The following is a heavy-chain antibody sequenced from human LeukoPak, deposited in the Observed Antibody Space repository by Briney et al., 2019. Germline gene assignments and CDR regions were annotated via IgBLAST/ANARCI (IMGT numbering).Heavy chain of an antibody. CDR1: GYTFTGYY. J-gene: IGHJ4*02. CDR2: INTNSGGT. V-gene: IGHV1-2*02. Sequence: ASVKVSCKASGYTFTGYYMHWVRQAPGQGLEGRGWINTNSGGTNYAQKFQGRVTMTRDTSISTAYMELSRLRSDDTAVYYCSLEVARDIRYFDWLLFGYWGQGTLVTVSS. CDR3: SLEVARDIRYFDWLLFGY. D-gene: IGHD3-9*01.